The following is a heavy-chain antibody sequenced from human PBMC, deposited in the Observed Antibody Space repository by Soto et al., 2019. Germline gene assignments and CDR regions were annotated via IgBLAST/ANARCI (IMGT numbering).Heavy chain of an antibody. CDR2: ISGSGGST. Sequence: GGSLRLSCAASGFTFGSYAMSWVRQAPGKGLEWVSAISGSGGSTYYADSVKGRFTISRDNSKNTLYLQMNSLRAEDTAVYYCAFDRAYCSSTSCYRGYYYYYGMDVWGQGTTVTVSS. CDR1: GFTFGSYA. CDR3: AFDRAYCSSTSCYRGYYYYYGMDV. J-gene: IGHJ6*02. V-gene: IGHV3-23*01. D-gene: IGHD2-2*01.